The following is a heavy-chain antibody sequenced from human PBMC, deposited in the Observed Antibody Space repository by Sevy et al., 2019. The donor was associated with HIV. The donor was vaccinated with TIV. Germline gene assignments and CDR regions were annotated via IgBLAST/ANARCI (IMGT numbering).Heavy chain of an antibody. J-gene: IGHJ4*02. D-gene: IGHD3-22*01. V-gene: IGHV3-33*01. Sequence: GGYLRLSCAATGFTFSNYAMHWVRQAPGKGLEWVAIIWSDGAYQYHGDSVNGRFTISRDNSKNTLYLQMNNVRVEDTAVYYCARGGYYYDNAAYYALDSWGQGTLVTVSS. CDR1: GFTFSNYA. CDR3: ARGGYYYDNAAYYALDS. CDR2: IWSDGAYQ.